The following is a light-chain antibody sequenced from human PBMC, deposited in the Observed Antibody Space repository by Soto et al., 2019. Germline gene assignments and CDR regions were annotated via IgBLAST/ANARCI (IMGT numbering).Light chain of an antibody. CDR1: QSITHY. CDR2: DAS. J-gene: IGKJ4*01. CDR3: QQSYSTPLS. V-gene: IGKV1-39*01. Sequence: DIQMTQSPSSLSASVGDRVTITCRASQSITHYLNWYQHKPGKAPKLLIYDASSLQSGVPSRFSGGGYGTAFTRTISSLQPEDFATHYCQQSYSTPLSFGGGTKVEIK.